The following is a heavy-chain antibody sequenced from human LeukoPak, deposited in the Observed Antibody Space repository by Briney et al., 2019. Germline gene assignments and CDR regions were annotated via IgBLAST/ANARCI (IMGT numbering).Heavy chain of an antibody. CDR1: GGSISSYY. D-gene: IGHD1-26*01. J-gene: IGHJ4*02. CDR2: VHNSGST. CDR3: ARDQGVVGAYFDY. Sequence: SETLSLTCTVSGGSISSYYWSWIRQPPGKGLEWIGYVHNSGSTNYNPSLKSRVTISVDTSKNQFSLNLNSVTAADTAVYYCARDQGVVGAYFDYWGQGTLVTVSS. V-gene: IGHV4-59*01.